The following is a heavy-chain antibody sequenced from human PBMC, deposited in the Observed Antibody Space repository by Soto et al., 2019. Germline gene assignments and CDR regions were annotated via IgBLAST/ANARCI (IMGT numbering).Heavy chain of an antibody. CDR2: INPKSGGT. D-gene: IGHD1-26*01. CDR3: ARDLAKGGGSAGFDY. J-gene: IGHJ4*02. Sequence: VASVKVSCKASGYTFTVYYMHWVRQAPGQGLEWMGWINPKSGGTMYPQKFQGRVTMTWDTSISTACMALTRLRSDDTAVYYCARDLAKGGGSAGFDYWGQGTLVTVSS. V-gene: IGHV1-2*02. CDR1: GYTFTVYY.